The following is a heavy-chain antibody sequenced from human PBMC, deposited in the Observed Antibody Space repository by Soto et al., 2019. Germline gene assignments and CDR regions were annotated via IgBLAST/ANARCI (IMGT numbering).Heavy chain of an antibody. CDR2: IKQDGSEK. CDR3: ARDTSVVAVAGTFRYYYYSGMAV. D-gene: IGHD6-19*01. CDR1: GFTFSSYW. Sequence: EVQLVESGGGLVQPGGSLRLSCAASGFTFSSYWMSWVRQAPGKGLEWVANIKQDGSEKYYVDSVKGRFTISRDNAKNSLYLKMNSMRAEATAVYYCARDTSVVAVAGTFRYYYYSGMAVWGQGTTVTFSS. V-gene: IGHV3-7*01. J-gene: IGHJ6*02.